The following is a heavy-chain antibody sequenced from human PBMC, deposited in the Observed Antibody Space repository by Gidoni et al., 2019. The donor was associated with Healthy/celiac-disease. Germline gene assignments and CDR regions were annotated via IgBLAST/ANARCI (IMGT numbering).Heavy chain of an antibody. J-gene: IGHJ2*01. V-gene: IGHV4-4*02. CDR1: GGSISSSNW. CDR2: IYHSGST. CDR3: ARDLTSSGFLYFDL. D-gene: IGHD3-22*01. Sequence: QVQLQESGPGLVKPSGTLSLTCAVSGGSISSSNWWSWVRPPPGKGLAWIGEIYHSGSTNYNPSLKSRVTISVDKSKNQFSLKLSSVTAADTAVYYCARDLTSSGFLYFDLWGRGTLVTVSS.